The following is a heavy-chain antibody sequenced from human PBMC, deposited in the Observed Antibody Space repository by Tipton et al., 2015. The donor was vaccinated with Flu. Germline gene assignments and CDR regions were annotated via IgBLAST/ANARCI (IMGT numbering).Heavy chain of an antibody. V-gene: IGHV3-11*01. D-gene: IGHD3-3*01. CDR1: GFTFSDYY. J-gene: IGHJ4*02. Sequence: SLRLSCAASGFTFSDYYMSWIRQATGKGLEWVSYISSSGSTIYYADSVKGRFTISRDNAKNSLYLQMNSLRAEDTAVYYCARDRTPYDFWSGPSGYFNYWGQGTLVTVSS. CDR2: ISSSGSTI. CDR3: ARDRTPYDFWSGPSGYFNY.